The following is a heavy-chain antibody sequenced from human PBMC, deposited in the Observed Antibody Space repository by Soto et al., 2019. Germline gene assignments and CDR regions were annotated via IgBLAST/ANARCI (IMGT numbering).Heavy chain of an antibody. D-gene: IGHD3-3*01. CDR3: ARWRTADAFDI. CDR2: IKQDGSEK. CDR1: GFTFSSYW. V-gene: IGHV3-7*03. J-gene: IGHJ3*02. Sequence: GGSLRLSCAASGFTFSSYWMSWVRQAPGKGLEWVANIKQDGSEKYYVDSEKGRFTISRDNAKNSLYLQMNSLRAEDTAVYYCARWRTADAFDIWGQGTMVTVSS.